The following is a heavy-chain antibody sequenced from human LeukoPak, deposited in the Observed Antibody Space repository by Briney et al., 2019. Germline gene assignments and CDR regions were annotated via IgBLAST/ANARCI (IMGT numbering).Heavy chain of an antibody. D-gene: IGHD3-9*01. CDR1: GGTFSSYA. V-gene: IGHV1-69*05. J-gene: IGHJ4*02. CDR3: ARDIDDILTGYGGFDY. CDR2: IIPIFGTA. Sequence: SVKVSCKASGGTFSSYAISWVRQAPGQGLELMGGIIPIFGTANYAQKFQGRVTITTDESTSTAYMELSSLRSEDTAVYYCARDIDDILTGYGGFDYWGQGTLVTVSS.